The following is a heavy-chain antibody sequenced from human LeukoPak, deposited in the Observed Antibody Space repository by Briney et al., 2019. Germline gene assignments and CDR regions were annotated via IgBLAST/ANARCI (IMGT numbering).Heavy chain of an antibody. CDR3: VKDTGRGDF. CDR1: GFIFSNYG. CDR2: LRNDESEI. J-gene: IGHJ4*02. D-gene: IGHD1-14*01. Sequence: GGSLRLSCAASGFIFSNYGMHWVRQAPGKGLEWVAFLRNDESEIFYADSVKGRFTISRDNSKNTLYLQMSSLRDEDTAAYYCVKDTGRGDFWGQGTQVTVSS. V-gene: IGHV3-30*02.